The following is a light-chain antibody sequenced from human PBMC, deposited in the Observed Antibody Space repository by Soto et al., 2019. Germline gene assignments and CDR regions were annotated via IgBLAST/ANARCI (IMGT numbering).Light chain of an antibody. Sequence: QSALTQPASVSGSPGQSITISCTGTSSDVGGYNYVSWYQHHPGKAPQLIIYDVSNRPSGVSSRFTGSKSGNTASLSISGLQAEDEAAYYCNSYTSSTTWVFGGGTKVTVL. CDR2: DVS. V-gene: IGLV2-14*03. CDR3: NSYTSSTTWV. J-gene: IGLJ3*02. CDR1: SSDVGGYNY.